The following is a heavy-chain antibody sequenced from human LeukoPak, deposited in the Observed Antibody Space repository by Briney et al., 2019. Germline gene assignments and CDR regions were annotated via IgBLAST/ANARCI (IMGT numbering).Heavy chain of an antibody. CDR3: ARAAERDWFDP. J-gene: IGHJ5*02. CDR2: IYSTGST. CDR1: GGSISSGSYY. V-gene: IGHV4-61*02. Sequence: PSETLSLTCTVSGGSISSGSYYWSWIRQPAGKGLEWIGRIYSTGSTNHNPSLKTRVTISVDTSKNQFSLRLSSVAAADTAVYYCARAAERDWFDPWGQGTLVTVSS.